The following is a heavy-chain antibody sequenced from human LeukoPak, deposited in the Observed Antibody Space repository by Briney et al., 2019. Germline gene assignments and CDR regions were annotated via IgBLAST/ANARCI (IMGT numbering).Heavy chain of an antibody. V-gene: IGHV4-59*01. Sequence: PSETLSLTCTVSGGSISSYYWSWIRQPPGKGLEWIGYIYYVGSTNYNPSLKSRVTISVDTSKNQFSLKLSSVTAADTAVYYCARVPYYYGSGSYYADYWGQGTLVTVSS. D-gene: IGHD3-10*01. CDR1: GGSISSYY. CDR3: ARVPYYYGSGSYYADY. J-gene: IGHJ4*02. CDR2: IYYVGST.